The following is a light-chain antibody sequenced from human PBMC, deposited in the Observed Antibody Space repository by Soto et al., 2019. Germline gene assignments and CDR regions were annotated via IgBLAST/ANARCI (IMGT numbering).Light chain of an antibody. CDR2: KAS. V-gene: IGKV1-5*03. CDR3: QQYSTYPWT. Sequence: DIQMTQSPSTLSASVGDRFTVTCRASQTISTLLAWYQQRPGKAPNLLIYKASSLESGVPSRFSGSGSGTEFTLTISSLQPDDFATYFCQQYSTYPWTFGQGTKVEVK. J-gene: IGKJ1*01. CDR1: QTISTL.